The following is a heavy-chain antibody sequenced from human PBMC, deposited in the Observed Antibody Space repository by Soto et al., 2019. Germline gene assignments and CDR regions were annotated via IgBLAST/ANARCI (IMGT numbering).Heavy chain of an antibody. Sequence: PGESLKISCKGSGYTFTSYWITWVRQMPGKGLEWMGIIYPGDSDTRYSPSFQGQVSISADKSISTAYLQWSSLKASDTAMYYCARQEGSALYEFDYWGQGTLVTVSS. CDR2: IYPGDSDT. CDR3: ARQEGSALYEFDY. D-gene: IGHD2-8*01. J-gene: IGHJ4*02. V-gene: IGHV5-51*01. CDR1: GYTFTSYW.